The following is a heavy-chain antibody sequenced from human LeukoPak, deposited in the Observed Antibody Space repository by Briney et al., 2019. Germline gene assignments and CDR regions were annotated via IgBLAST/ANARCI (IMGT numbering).Heavy chain of an antibody. Sequence: GGSLRLSCAASGFTFSSYGMHWVRQAPGKGLEWVAFIRYDGSNKYYADSVKGRFTISRDNAKNSLYLQMNSLRAEDTAVYHCARWAFYYYDTSGSYYFDHWGQGTLVTVSS. CDR3: ARWAFYYYDTSGSYYFDH. J-gene: IGHJ4*02. V-gene: IGHV3-30*02. CDR2: IRYDGSNK. CDR1: GFTFSSYG. D-gene: IGHD3-22*01.